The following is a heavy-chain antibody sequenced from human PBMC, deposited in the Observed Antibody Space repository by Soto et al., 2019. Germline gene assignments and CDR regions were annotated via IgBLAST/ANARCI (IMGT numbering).Heavy chain of an antibody. CDR1: GFSVTNNY. V-gene: IGHV3-66*01. J-gene: IGHJ4*02. Sequence: EVQVVESGGGLVQPGGSLRLSCAASGFSVTNNYMNWVRQAPGKGLEWVSIIDIGGNTYYADSVKDRFTISRDNSRNTMYLHRDGLRAEDTDVYYCARGRGSTGYLGREHYFDYWGQGTLVTVSP. CDR2: IDIGGNT. CDR3: ARGRGSTGYLGREHYFDY. D-gene: IGHD2-2*01.